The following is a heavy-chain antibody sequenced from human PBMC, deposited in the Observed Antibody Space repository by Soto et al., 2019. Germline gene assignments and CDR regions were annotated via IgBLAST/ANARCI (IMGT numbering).Heavy chain of an antibody. CDR2: IYYSGST. CDR1: GCSISSYY. CDR3: ARGSGSSWYVPTSFDY. V-gene: IGHV4-59*01. J-gene: IGHJ4*02. Sequence: SETLSLTCTVSGCSISSYYWSWIRQPPGKGLEWIGYIYYSGSTNYNPSLKSRVTISVDTSKNQFSLKLSSVTAADTAVYYCARGSGSSWYVPTSFDYWGQGTLVTVSS. D-gene: IGHD6-13*01.